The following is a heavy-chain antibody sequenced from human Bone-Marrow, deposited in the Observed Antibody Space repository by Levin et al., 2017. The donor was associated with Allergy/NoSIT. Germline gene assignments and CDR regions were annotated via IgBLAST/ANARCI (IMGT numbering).Heavy chain of an antibody. D-gene: IGHD5-24*01. CDR1: GFIFSDYY. CDR3: VRGFNSFYM. CDR2: VRPKTRSYTT. J-gene: IGHJ3*02. Sequence: GESLKISCAASGFIFSDYYMDWVRQAPGKGLEWVARVRPKTRSYTTEYAASVKGRFTISRDDSRNSLYLQMDSLKSEDTALYYCVRGFNSFYMWGQGTMVTVSS. V-gene: IGHV3-72*01.